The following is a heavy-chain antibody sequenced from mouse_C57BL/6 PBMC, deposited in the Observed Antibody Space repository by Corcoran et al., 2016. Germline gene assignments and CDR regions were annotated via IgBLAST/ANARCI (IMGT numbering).Heavy chain of an antibody. Sequence: EVQLQQSGHELVKPGASVKLPCKASGYTFTDYSMDWVQQSHGKRLEWMGDINPKNGGTIYKQKFKGKATFTVDKSSSTAYMELRSLTSEDTAVYYCARAITTVENAKDYWGQGTSVIVSS. CDR3: ARAITTVENAKDY. V-gene: IGHV1-18*01. J-gene: IGHJ4*01. CDR1: GYTFTDYS. CDR2: INPKNGGT. D-gene: IGHD1-1*01.